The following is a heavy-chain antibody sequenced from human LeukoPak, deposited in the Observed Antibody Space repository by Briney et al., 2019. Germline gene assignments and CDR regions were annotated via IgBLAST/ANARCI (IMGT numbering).Heavy chain of an antibody. CDR3: ARQGIRGQWLVHFDY. D-gene: IGHD6-19*01. V-gene: IGHV4-59*08. Sequence: PSETLSLTCSVSGASISSCYWSGIRQSRGKGPEGIGYIYYSGTTNYNPSLKSRVTISIDTSKNQFSLKLISVTAADTAVYYCARQGIRGQWLVHFDYWGQGTLVTVSS. CDR2: IYYSGTT. J-gene: IGHJ4*02. CDR1: GASISSCY.